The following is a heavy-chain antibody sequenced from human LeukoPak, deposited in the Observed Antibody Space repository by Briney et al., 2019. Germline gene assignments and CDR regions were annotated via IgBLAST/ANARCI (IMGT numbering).Heavy chain of an antibody. CDR1: GFTFSSYA. CDR3: ARGTYIDY. CDR2: ISGSGDNT. V-gene: IGHV3-23*01. Sequence: GGSLRLSCAASGFTFSSYAMSWVRQAPGKGLEWVSGISGSGDNTYYADSVKGRFTISRDNAKNSLYLQMNSLRDEDTAVYYCARGTYIDYWGQGTLVTVSS. J-gene: IGHJ4*02.